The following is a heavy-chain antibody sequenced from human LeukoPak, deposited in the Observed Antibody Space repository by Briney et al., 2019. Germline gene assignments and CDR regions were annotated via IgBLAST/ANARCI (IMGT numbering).Heavy chain of an antibody. J-gene: IGHJ4*02. CDR3: ARDSGEHYGDYKQSY. D-gene: IGHD4-17*01. CDR2: IIPIFGTA. V-gene: IGHV1-69*01. Sequence: GSSVKVSCKAPGGTFSSYAISWVRQAPGQGLEWMGGIIPIFGTANYAQKFQGRVTITADESTSTAYMELSSLRSEDTAVYYCARDSGEHYGDYKQSYWGQGTLVTVSS. CDR1: GGTFSSYA.